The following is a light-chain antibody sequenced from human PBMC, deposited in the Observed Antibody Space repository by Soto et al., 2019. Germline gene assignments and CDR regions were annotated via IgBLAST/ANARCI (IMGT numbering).Light chain of an antibody. V-gene: IGKV3-20*01. CDR2: GAA. J-gene: IGKJ1*01. Sequence: EIGLTQSPGTLSVSQGERVTLSCRASQRVSRTYLAWYQQKPVQAPRLLIYGAASRATGIPDRFSGSGSGTDFTLTISRLDPEDFAVYYCQQSGSSPWTFGQGNKVAIK. CDR1: QRVSRTY. CDR3: QQSGSSPWT.